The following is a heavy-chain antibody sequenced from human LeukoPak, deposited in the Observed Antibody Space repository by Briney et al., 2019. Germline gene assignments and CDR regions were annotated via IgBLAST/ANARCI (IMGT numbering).Heavy chain of an antibody. V-gene: IGHV4-34*01. CDR3: ARLARGVIPSLDY. D-gene: IGHD3-10*01. Sequence: SETLSLTCAVYGGSFSGYYWSWIRQPPGKGLEWIGEINHSGSTNYNPSLKSRVTISVDTSKNQFSLKLSSVTAADTAVYYCARLARGVIPSLDYWGQGTLVTVSS. CDR2: INHSGST. CDR1: GGSFSGYY. J-gene: IGHJ4*02.